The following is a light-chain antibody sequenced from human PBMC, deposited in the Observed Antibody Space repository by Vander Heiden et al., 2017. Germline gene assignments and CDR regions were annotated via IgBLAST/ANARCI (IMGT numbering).Light chain of an antibody. CDR2: RNN. CDR3: AAWDDSLSGYV. J-gene: IGLJ1*01. CDR1: SSNIESNY. V-gene: IGLV1-47*01. Sequence: QSVLTQPPSASGSPGQRVTISCSGSSSNIESNYVYWYHQLPGTAPKLLIHRNNQRPSGVPDRFSGSKSGTSASLAISGLRSEDEADYYCAAWDDSLSGYVFGTGTKVNVL.